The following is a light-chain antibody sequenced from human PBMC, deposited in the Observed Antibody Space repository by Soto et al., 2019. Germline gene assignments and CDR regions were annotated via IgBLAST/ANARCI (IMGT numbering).Light chain of an antibody. CDR2: DAS. CDR3: HQYYGSPYS. V-gene: IGKV4-1*01. Sequence: DIAMTQSPDSLVVSLGERATINCKSGRTVLSTADNQNFLAWYQQRPGQPPKLLIYDASTRAPGVPDRFIGSGSATEFTLTVAGLRPEDVAVYYCHQYYGSPYSFGQGTRLEI. J-gene: IGKJ2*01. CDR1: RTVLSTADNQNF.